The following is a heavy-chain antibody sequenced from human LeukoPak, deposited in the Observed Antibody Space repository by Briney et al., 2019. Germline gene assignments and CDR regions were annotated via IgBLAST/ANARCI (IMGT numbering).Heavy chain of an antibody. CDR1: GASITNSRYY. D-gene: IGHD3-10*01. Sequence: SETLSLTCTVSGASITNSRYYWGWIRQPPGKGLEWIGSIYYSGSTYYNPSLKSRVTISVDTSKNQFALKVSSVTAADTAVYYCARHQFYGSGSYYFDYWGQGILVTVSS. CDR2: IYYSGST. V-gene: IGHV4-39*01. CDR3: ARHQFYGSGSYYFDY. J-gene: IGHJ4*02.